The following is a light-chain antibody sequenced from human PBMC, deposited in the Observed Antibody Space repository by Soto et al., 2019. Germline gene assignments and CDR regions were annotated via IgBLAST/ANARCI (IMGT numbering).Light chain of an antibody. J-gene: IGLJ2*01. CDR1: SSDVGSYNL. Sequence: QSVLTQPASVSGSPGQSITISCTGTSSDVGSYNLVSWYQQHPGKAPKLMIYEGSKRPSGGSNRFSGSKSGNTASLTISGLQGEDEADYSRCSYAGSSKVFGGGTKLTVL. CDR2: EGS. CDR3: CSYAGSSKV. V-gene: IGLV2-23*01.